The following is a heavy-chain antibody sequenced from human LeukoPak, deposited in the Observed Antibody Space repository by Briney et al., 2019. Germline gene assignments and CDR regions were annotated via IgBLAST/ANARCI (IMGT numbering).Heavy chain of an antibody. J-gene: IGHJ4*02. CDR3: AKRGTGHVVDTAMAGGLSFDY. CDR2: IRYDGSNK. D-gene: IGHD5-18*01. Sequence: PGGSLRLSCAASGFTFSSYGMHWVRQAPGKGLEWVVFIRYDGSNKYYADSVKGRFTISRDNSKNTLYLQMNSLRAEDTAVYYCAKRGTGHVVDTAMAGGLSFDYWGRGTLVTVSS. CDR1: GFTFSSYG. V-gene: IGHV3-30*02.